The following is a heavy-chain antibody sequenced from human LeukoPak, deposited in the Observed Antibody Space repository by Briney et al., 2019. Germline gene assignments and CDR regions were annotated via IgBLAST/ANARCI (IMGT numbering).Heavy chain of an antibody. J-gene: IGHJ4*02. CDR1: GDSVSSNSAA. Sequence: SQTLSLTCAISGDSVSSNSAAWNWIRQSPSRGLEWLGRTYYRSQWYNDYAVSVKSRITINPDTSKNQFSLQLNSVTPEYTAVYYCARDQVVRGVIITDYWGQGTLVTVSS. D-gene: IGHD3-10*01. V-gene: IGHV6-1*01. CDR2: TYYRSQWYN. CDR3: ARDQVVRGVIITDY.